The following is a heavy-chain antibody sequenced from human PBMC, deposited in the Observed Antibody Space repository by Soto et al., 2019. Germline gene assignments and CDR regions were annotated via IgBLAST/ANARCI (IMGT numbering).Heavy chain of an antibody. Sequence: SETLSLTGTVSGGSINSYFWSWIRQSPGTGLEWFGRIYYSGSTRYSPSLKSRVSISVDTSKNQFSLEVHSVTAADTAVYYCASAETNMVKFDYWGQGTLVTVSS. CDR3: ASAETNMVKFDY. CDR2: IYYSGST. V-gene: IGHV4-59*01. D-gene: IGHD5-18*01. CDR1: GGSINSYF. J-gene: IGHJ4*02.